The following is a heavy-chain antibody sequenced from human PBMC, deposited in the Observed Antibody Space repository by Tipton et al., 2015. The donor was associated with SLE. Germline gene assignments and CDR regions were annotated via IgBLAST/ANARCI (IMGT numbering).Heavy chain of an antibody. CDR1: GGSISSGSNY. CDR3: ARAGSYPYYYYYMDV. D-gene: IGHD3-10*01. J-gene: IGHJ6*03. Sequence: TLSLTCTVSGGSISSGSNYWSWIRQPAGKGLEWIGRIYTSGTTNSNPSLRSRVTISVDTPKNQFSLKLSSVTAADTAVYYCARAGSYPYYYYYMDVWGKGTTVTVSS. V-gene: IGHV4-61*02. CDR2: IYTSGTT.